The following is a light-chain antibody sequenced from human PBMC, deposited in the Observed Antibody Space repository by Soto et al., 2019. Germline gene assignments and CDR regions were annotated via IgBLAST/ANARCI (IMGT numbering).Light chain of an antibody. CDR3: CSYAGSSTRV. CDR2: DVS. J-gene: IGLJ1*01. Sequence: QSVLTQPRSVPGSPGQSVTISCTGTSSDVGGYNYVSWYQQFPDKAPKLMIYDVSKRPSGVPDRFSGSKSGNTASLTISGLQADDEADYYCCSYAGSSTRVFGTGTKVTVL. V-gene: IGLV2-11*01. CDR1: SSDVGGYNY.